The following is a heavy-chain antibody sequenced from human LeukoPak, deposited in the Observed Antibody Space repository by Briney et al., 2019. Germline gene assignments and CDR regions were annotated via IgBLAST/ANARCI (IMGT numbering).Heavy chain of an antibody. V-gene: IGHV3-7*04. CDR2: INQLGRTT. CDR1: RFTFNSYW. Sequence: GGSRRLSCAASRFTFNSYWISWVGQAPGKGLEWVANINQLGRTTYYLDSVTGPFNISRDNAKNSLYLQMNSLRAEDTAVYYCAREPPTGAAAPTFDFWGQQSTVVASS. J-gene: IGHJ4*02. D-gene: IGHD6-13*01. CDR3: AREPPTGAAAPTFDF.